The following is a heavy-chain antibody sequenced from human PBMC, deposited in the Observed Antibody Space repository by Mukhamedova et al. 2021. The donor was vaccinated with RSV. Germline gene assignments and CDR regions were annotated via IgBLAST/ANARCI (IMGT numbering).Heavy chain of an antibody. V-gene: IGHV1-69*01. J-gene: IGHJ2*01. CDR3: ATGTTYDTSGYLSWYLDL. CDR2: IIPIFSTS. D-gene: IGHD3-22*01. Sequence: EWMGGIIPIFSTSNCAQKFQGRVTITADESTSTAYMELSNLRSEDTAVYYCATGTTYDTSGYLSWYLDLWGRGSLVTVSS.